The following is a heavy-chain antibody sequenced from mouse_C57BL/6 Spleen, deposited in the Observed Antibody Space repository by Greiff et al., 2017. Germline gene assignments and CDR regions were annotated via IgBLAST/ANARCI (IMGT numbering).Heavy chain of an antibody. CDR3: ASSHYYGSSYFDY. J-gene: IGHJ2*01. Sequence: VQLQQSGPELVKPGASVKISCKASGYSFTGYYMNWVKQSPEKSLEWIGEINPSTGGTTYNQKFKAKATLTVDKSSSTAYMQLKSLTSEDSAVYYCASSHYYGSSYFDYWGQGTTLTVSS. CDR2: INPSTGGT. D-gene: IGHD1-1*01. V-gene: IGHV1-42*01. CDR1: GYSFTGYY.